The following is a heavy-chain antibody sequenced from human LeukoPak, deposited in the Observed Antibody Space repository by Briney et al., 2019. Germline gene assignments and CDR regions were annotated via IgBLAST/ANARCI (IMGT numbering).Heavy chain of an antibody. Sequence: GASVKVSCKASGYSFTSYGISWVRQAPGQGLEWMGWISAYNSNTNYAQNLQGRVTMTTDTSTSTVYLDLRSLRSDDTAVYYCARAAGGGYFDFWGQGALVTVSS. CDR2: ISAYNSNT. CDR1: GYSFTSYG. D-gene: IGHD6-13*01. V-gene: IGHV1-18*01. J-gene: IGHJ4*02. CDR3: ARAAGGGYFDF.